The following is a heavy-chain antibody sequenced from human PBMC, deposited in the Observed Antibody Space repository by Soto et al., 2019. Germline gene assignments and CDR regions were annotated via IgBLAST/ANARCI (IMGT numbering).Heavy chain of an antibody. J-gene: IGHJ4*02. V-gene: IGHV3-74*01. CDR3: AREIGGRDGYNSLDY. Sequence: VQLVESGGGLVQPGGSLRLSCAASGFSFNTYWMHWVRQAPGKGLVWVARIYSDGSSTSYADSVKGRFTVSRDNAKNTLYLQMNSLRAEDTAVYYCAREIGGRDGYNSLDYWGQGTLVTVSS. CDR2: IYSDGSST. D-gene: IGHD5-12*01. CDR1: GFSFNTYW.